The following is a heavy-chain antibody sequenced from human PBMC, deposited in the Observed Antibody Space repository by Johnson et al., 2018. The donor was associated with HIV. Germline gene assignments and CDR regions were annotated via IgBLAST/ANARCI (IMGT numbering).Heavy chain of an antibody. CDR3: AKDKGVVILRGDAFDI. J-gene: IGHJ3*02. V-gene: IGHV3-53*01. CDR1: GFTVSRNY. Sequence: MLLVASGGGLIQPGGSLRLSCAASGFTVSRNYMSWVRQAPGKGLEWVSVIYNGGSTYYADSVKCRFTIARDNIKNSLYLQMNSLRTEDTALYYCAKDKGVVILRGDAFDIWGQGTMVTVSS. D-gene: IGHD2-21*01. CDR2: IYNGGST.